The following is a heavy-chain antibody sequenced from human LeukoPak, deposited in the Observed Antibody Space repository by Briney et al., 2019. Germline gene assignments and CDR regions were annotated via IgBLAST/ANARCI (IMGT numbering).Heavy chain of an antibody. V-gene: IGHV3-74*01. CDR2: INSDGSST. Sequence: PGGSLRLSCAASGSTFSRYWMHWVRHAPGKGVVWVSRINSDGSSTIYADSVKGRFTISRDNAKNTLYLQMNSLRAEDTAVYYCARDRGSYFDYWGQGTLVSVSS. CDR1: GSTFSRYW. D-gene: IGHD1-26*01. J-gene: IGHJ4*02. CDR3: ARDRGSYFDY.